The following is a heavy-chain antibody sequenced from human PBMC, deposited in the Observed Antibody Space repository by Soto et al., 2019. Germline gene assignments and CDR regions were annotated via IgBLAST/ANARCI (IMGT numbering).Heavy chain of an antibody. CDR1: GFTVSNNY. J-gene: IGHJ4*02. CDR2: IYRGGST. Sequence: EVQLVESGGGLVQPGGSLRLSCAASGFTVSNNYMTWVRQAPGKGLEWVSVIYRGGSTYYADSVRGRFTISRDNSKNTLYLQMSSLRAEDTAVYYCARARFGGLAAIFADCWGQGTLLTVSS. V-gene: IGHV3-66*01. D-gene: IGHD5-12*01. CDR3: ARARFGGLAAIFADC.